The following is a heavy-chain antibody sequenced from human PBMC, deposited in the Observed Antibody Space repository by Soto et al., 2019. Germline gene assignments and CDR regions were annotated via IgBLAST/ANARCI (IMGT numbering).Heavy chain of an antibody. Sequence: GGSLRLSCAASGFTFSNAWMSWVRQAPGKGLEWVGRIKSKTDGGTTDYAAPVKGRFTISRDDSKNTLYLQMNSLKTEDTAVYYCTTDVTTVTTYYYYGMDVWGQGTTVT. J-gene: IGHJ6*02. CDR3: TTDVTTVTTYYYYGMDV. D-gene: IGHD4-4*01. CDR2: IKSKTDGGTT. CDR1: GFTFSNAW. V-gene: IGHV3-15*01.